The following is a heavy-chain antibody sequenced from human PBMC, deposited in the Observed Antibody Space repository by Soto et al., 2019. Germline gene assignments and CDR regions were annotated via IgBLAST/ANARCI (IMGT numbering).Heavy chain of an antibody. J-gene: IGHJ6*02. CDR1: GFTFSSYE. CDR2: ISSSGSTI. D-gene: IGHD1-7*01. Sequence: GGSLRLSCAASGFTFSSYEMNWVRQAPGKGLEWVSYISSSGSTIYYADSVKGRFTISRDNAKNSLYLQMNSLRAEDTADYYCARDRGTGTTGYYYYGMDVWGQGTTVTVSS. V-gene: IGHV3-48*03. CDR3: ARDRGTGTTGYYYYGMDV.